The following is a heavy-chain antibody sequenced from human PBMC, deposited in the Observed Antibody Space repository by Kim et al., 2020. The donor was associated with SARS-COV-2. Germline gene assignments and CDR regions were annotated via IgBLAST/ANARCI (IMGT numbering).Heavy chain of an antibody. V-gene: IGHV3-23*01. Sequence: GGSLRLSCAASGFTFSSYAMSWVRQAPGKGLEWVSAISGSGGSTYYADSVKGRFTISRDNSKNTLYLQMNSLRAEDTAVYYCAKDGPDSSGWYQYYYYGMDVWGQGTTVTVSS. D-gene: IGHD6-19*01. CDR3: AKDGPDSSGWYQYYYYGMDV. CDR2: ISGSGGST. J-gene: IGHJ6*02. CDR1: GFTFSSYA.